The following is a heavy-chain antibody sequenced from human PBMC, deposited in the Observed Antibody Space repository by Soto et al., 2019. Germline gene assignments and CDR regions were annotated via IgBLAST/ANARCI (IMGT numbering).Heavy chain of an antibody. D-gene: IGHD6-6*01. Sequence: ASVKVSCKASGYTFTSYYMHWVRQAPGQGLEWMGIINPSGGSTSYAQKFQGRVTMTRDTSTSTVYMELSSLRSEDTAVYYCARAYSSSFGGIYYYYGMDVWGQGTTVTVSS. V-gene: IGHV1-46*01. J-gene: IGHJ6*02. CDR2: INPSGGST. CDR3: ARAYSSSFGGIYYYYGMDV. CDR1: GYTFTSYY.